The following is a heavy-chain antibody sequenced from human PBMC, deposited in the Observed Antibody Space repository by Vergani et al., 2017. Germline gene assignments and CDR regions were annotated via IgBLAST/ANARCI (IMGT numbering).Heavy chain of an antibody. CDR1: GGSISSGSYY. J-gene: IGHJ6*02. D-gene: IGHD6-13*01. Sequence: QVQLQESGPGLVKPSQTLSLTCTVSGGSISSGSYYWSWIRQPAGKGLEWIGRIYTSGSTNYNPSLKSRVTISVDTSKNRFSLNLSSVTAADTAVYYCARDRDSSSSYYYYGMDVWGQGSTVTVSS. CDR2: IYTSGST. V-gene: IGHV4-61*02. CDR3: ARDRDSSSSYYYYGMDV.